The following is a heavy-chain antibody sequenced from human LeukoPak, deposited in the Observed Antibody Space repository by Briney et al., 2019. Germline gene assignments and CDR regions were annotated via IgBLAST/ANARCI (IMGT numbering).Heavy chain of an antibody. CDR2: INPNSGGT. V-gene: IGHV1-2*02. CDR3: ARDAVTPGDDTFDM. D-gene: IGHD3-10*01. J-gene: IGHJ3*02. CDR1: GYTFTGYY. Sequence: ASVKVSCKASGYTFTGYYMHWVRQAPGQGLEWMGWINPNSGGTNYAQKFQGRVTMTRDTSISTAYMELSRLRSEDTAVYYCARDAVTPGDDTFDMWGQGTMVTVSS.